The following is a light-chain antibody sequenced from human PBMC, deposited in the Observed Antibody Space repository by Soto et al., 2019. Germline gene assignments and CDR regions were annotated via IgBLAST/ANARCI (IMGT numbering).Light chain of an antibody. CDR2: GAS. CDR1: QSVNSNY. V-gene: IGKV3-20*01. J-gene: IGKJ2*01. Sequence: EIVLTQSPGTLSLSPGERVTFSCRASQSVNSNYLAWYQQKPGQVPRPLIYGASIRAAGVPDRLSGSGSGTDFTLTISRPEADDYAVYYCQQYGTSPHTFGQGTKLEIK. CDR3: QQYGTSPHT.